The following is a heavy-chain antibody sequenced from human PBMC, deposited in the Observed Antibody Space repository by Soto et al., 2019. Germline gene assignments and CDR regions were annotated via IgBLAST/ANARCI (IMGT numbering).Heavy chain of an antibody. J-gene: IGHJ3*02. CDR3: ARGEGMAARHDGYDI. V-gene: IGHV1-18*04. Sequence: QVRLVQSGTEVKKPGASVKVSCKASGYTFTNYDVTWVRQAPGQGLEWMGWISTSTGNTNYAQKLQGRVTMTTDTSASTAYMELRSRRSEDTAVYYCARGEGMAARHDGYDIWGQGTMVTVSS. CDR2: ISTSTGNT. CDR1: GYTFTNYD. D-gene: IGHD6-6*01.